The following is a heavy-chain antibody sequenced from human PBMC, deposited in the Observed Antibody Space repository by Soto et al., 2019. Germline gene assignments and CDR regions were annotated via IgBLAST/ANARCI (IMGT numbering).Heavy chain of an antibody. Sequence: PGGSLRLSCAASGFTFSSYAMHWVRQAPGKGLEWVAVISYDGSNKYYADSVKGRFTISRDNSKNTLYLQMNSLRAEDTAVYYCATDMHGKNYYDSSGYYYPVDYWPQGTLVTVSS. CDR2: ISYDGSNK. CDR1: GFTFSSYA. V-gene: IGHV3-30-3*01. J-gene: IGHJ4*02. D-gene: IGHD3-22*01. CDR3: ATDMHGKNYYDSSGYYYPVDY.